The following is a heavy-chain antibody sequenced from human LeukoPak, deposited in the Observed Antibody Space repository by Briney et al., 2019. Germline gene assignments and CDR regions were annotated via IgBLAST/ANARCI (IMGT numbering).Heavy chain of an antibody. CDR3: ARASGSGAS. CDR1: AFTFSGHS. CDR2: IAYDSSNI. Sequence: GGSLRLSCAASAFTFSGHSMHWVRQAPGKGLEWVSSIAYDSSNIYYADSVKGRFTISRDNSKNLLYLQLSSLKAEDTAVYYCARASGSGASWGQGTLVTVSS. J-gene: IGHJ5*02. D-gene: IGHD2-15*01. V-gene: IGHV3-30*08.